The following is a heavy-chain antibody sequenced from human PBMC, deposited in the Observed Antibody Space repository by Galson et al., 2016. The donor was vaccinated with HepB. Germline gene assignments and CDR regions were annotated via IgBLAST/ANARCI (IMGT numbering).Heavy chain of an antibody. D-gene: IGHD5-24*01. CDR3: AKEMRWLKLGLDY. J-gene: IGHJ4*02. CDR2: ITDSGDDT. Sequence: SLRLSCAASGFTFSTYAMTWVRQAPGKGLEWVSVITDSGDDTHHADSVKGRFTISRDNSKNTLYLQMNSLRAEDTATYYCAKEMRWLKLGLDYWGQGTRVTVSS. V-gene: IGHV3-23*01. CDR1: GFTFSTYA.